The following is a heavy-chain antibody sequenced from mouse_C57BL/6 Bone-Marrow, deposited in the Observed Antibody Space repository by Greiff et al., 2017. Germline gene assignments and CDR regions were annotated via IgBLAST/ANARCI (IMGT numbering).Heavy chain of an antibody. V-gene: IGHV1-69*01. D-gene: IGHD2-4*01. J-gene: IGHJ2*01. CDR3: ARGGGLRFDY. CDR1: GYTFTSYW. Sequence: VQLQQPGAELVMPGASVKLSCKASGYTFTSYWMHWVKQRPGQGLEWIGEIDPSDSYTNYNQKFKGQSTLTVDKSSSTAYMQLSSLTSEDSAVYYCARGGGLRFDYWGQGTTLTVSS. CDR2: IDPSDSYT.